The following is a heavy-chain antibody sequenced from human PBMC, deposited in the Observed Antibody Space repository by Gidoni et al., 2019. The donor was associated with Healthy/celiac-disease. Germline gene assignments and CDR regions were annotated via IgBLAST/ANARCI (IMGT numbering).Heavy chain of an antibody. V-gene: IGHV4-39*07. J-gene: IGHJ5*02. CDR3: ARVETMDNDYDSSGYSS. D-gene: IGHD3-22*01. Sequence: QLQLQASGPGLVKPSEPLSLTCTVPGGSLSRSSYYWGWIRPPPGKGRAWIGSIYYSGGTYYNASVKSRVTISGDTAKNQLSRKLSAVTAADTGVYDCARVETMDNDYDSSGYSSWGQGTLVTVSS. CDR1: GGSLSRSSYY. CDR2: IYYSGGT.